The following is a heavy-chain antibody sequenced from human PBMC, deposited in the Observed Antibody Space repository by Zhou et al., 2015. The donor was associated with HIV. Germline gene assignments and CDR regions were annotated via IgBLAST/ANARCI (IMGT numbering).Heavy chain of an antibody. V-gene: IGHV1-69*02. J-gene: IGHJ6*02. D-gene: IGHD5-18*01. Sequence: QVQLVQSGAEVKKPGSSVKVSCKASGGTFSSYTISWVRQAPGQGLEWMGRIIPILGIANYAQKFQGRVTITADKSTSTAYMELSSLRSEDTAVYYCARSRGGYSYGYKEYGMDVWGQGTTVTVSS. CDR2: IIPILGIA. CDR1: GGTFSSYT. CDR3: ARSRGGYSYGYKEYGMDV.